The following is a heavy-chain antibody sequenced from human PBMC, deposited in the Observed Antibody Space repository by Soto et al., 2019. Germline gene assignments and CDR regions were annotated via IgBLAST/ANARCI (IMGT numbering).Heavy chain of an antibody. CDR3: ARGTSHCCGDDY. J-gene: IGHJ4*02. CDR2: IYYSGST. CDR1: GGSICSGGYY. D-gene: IGHD2-2*01. V-gene: IGHV4-31*03. Sequence: QVQLQESGPGLVKPSQTLSLTCTVSGGSICSGGYYWSWIRQHPGKGLEWIGYIYYSGSTYYNPSLKSRVTISVDTSKNQFSLKLSSDTAADTAVYYCARGTSHCCGDDYWGQGTLVTVSS.